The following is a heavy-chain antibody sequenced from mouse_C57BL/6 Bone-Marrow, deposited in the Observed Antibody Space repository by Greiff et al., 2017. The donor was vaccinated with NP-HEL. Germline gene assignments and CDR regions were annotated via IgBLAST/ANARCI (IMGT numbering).Heavy chain of an antibody. CDR1: GYTFTNYW. V-gene: IGHV1-63*01. CDR2: IYPGGGYT. Sequence: QVQLQQSGAELVRPGTSVKMSCKASGYTFTNYWIGWAKQRPGHGLEWIGDIYPGGGYTNYIEKFKGKATLTADKSSSTAYMQFSSLTSEDSAIYYCTRSPGYAMDYWGQGTSVTVSS. J-gene: IGHJ4*01. CDR3: TRSPGYAMDY.